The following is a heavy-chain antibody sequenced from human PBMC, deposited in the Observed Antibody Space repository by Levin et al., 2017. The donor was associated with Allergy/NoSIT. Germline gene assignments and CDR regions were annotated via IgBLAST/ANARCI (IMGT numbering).Heavy chain of an antibody. V-gene: IGHV3-23*01. CDR3: AKSRIRYCSGGSCYNFDY. CDR1: GFTFSSYA. J-gene: IGHJ4*02. Sequence: SCAASGFTFSSYAMSWVRQAPGKGLEWVSAISGSGGSTYYADSVKGRFTISRDNSKNTLYLQMNSLRAEDTAVYYCAKSRIRYCSGGSCYNFDYWGQGTLVTVSS. D-gene: IGHD2-15*01. CDR2: ISGSGGST.